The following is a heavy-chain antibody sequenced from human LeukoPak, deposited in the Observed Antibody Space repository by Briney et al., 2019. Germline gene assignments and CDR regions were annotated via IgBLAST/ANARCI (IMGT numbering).Heavy chain of an antibody. D-gene: IGHD3-10*01. J-gene: IGHJ5*02. V-gene: IGHV4-59*01. CDR1: GDSISTYF. CDR2: IYYSGST. Sequence: SETLSLTCTVSGDSISTYFWNWLRQPPGKGLEWIGYIYYSGSTKYNSSLKSRVTISLDTSMNQFSLKLNSVTAADTAMYYCARDKASRAGWFDPWGQGTLVTVSS. CDR3: ARDKASRAGWFDP.